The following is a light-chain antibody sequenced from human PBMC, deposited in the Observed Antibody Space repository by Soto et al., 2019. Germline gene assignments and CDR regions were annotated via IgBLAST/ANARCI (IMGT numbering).Light chain of an antibody. CDR1: QDVNNN. CDR3: QQYDDWPGT. CDR2: GAS. Sequence: EILMTQSPATLSVSPRERATLSCRASQDVNNNLAWYQQKRGQAPRLLLYGASTRATGIPHRFSGSGSGTEFTLTISSLQSEDLAVYYCQQYDDWPGTFGQGTKVDIK. J-gene: IGKJ1*01. V-gene: IGKV3-15*01.